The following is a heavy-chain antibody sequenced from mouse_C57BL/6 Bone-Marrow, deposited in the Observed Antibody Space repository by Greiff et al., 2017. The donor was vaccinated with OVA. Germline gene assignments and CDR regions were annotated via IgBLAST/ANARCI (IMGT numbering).Heavy chain of an antibody. D-gene: IGHD1-2*01. J-gene: IGHJ1*03. CDR3: AREIDHYYGGYFDV. V-gene: IGHV3-5*01. CDR2: IYYSGTI. CDR1: GISITTGNYR. Sequence: EVKLQESGPGLVKPSQTVFLTCTVTGISITTGNYRWSWIRQFPGNKLEWIGYIYYSGTITYNPSLTSRTTITRDTPKNQFFLEMNSLTAEDTATYYCAREIDHYYGGYFDVWGTGTTVTVSS.